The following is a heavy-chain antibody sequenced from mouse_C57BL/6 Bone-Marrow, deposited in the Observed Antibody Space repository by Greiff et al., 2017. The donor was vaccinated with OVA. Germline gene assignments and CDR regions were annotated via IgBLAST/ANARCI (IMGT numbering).Heavy chain of an antibody. V-gene: IGHV5-17*01. J-gene: IGHJ4*01. Sequence: EVQRVESGGGLVKPGGSLKLSCAASGFTFSDYGMHWVRQAPEKGLEWVAYISSGSSTIYYADTVKGRFTISRDNAKNTLFLQMTSLRSEDTAMYYCARPSYYYAMDYWGQGTSVTVSS. CDR3: ARPSYYYAMDY. CDR1: GFTFSDYG. CDR2: ISSGSSTI.